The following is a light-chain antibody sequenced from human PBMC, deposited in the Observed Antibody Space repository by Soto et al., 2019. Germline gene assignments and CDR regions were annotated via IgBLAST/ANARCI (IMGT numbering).Light chain of an antibody. CDR2: EVT. CDR3: SSYTGGNPSYV. CDR1: ISDVGGYDY. V-gene: IGLV2-8*01. J-gene: IGLJ1*01. Sequence: QSVLTHPPSASGSPGQSVTISCTGTISDVGGYDYVSWYQQHPGKAPKLMIYEVTIRPSGVSDRFSGSKSGNTASLTVSGLQAEDEADYYCSSYTGGNPSYVFGTGTKVTVL.